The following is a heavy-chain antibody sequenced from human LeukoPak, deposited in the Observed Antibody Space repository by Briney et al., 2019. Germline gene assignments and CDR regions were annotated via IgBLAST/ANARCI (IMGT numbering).Heavy chain of an antibody. J-gene: IGHJ4*02. CDR3: ARGNNYYDSSGYYNYFDY. V-gene: IGHV4-4*07. CDR1: GGSISSYY. CDR2: IYTSGST. D-gene: IGHD3-22*01. Sequence: SEALSLTCTVSGGSISSYYWSWIRQPAGKGLEWIGRIYTSGSTNYNPSLKSRVTMSVDTPKNQFSLKLSSVTAADTAVYYCARGNNYYDSSGYYNYFDYWGQGTLVTVSS.